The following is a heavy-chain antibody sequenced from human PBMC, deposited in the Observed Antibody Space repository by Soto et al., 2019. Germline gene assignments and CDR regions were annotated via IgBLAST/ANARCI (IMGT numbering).Heavy chain of an antibody. J-gene: IGHJ6*02. D-gene: IGHD3-10*01. V-gene: IGHV1-24*01. CDR1: GYTLTELS. Sequence: ASVKVSCKVSGYTLTELSMHWVRQAPGKGLEWMGGFDPEDGETIYAQKFQGRVTMTEDTSTDTAYMELSSLRSEDTAVYYCATEDYGSGSYEYGMDVWGQGTTVTVSS. CDR2: FDPEDGET. CDR3: ATEDYGSGSYEYGMDV.